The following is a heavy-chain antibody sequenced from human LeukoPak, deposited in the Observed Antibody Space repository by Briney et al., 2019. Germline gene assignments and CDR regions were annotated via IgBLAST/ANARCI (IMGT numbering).Heavy chain of an antibody. Sequence: ASVKVSCKASGYTFTGYYMHWVRQAPGQGLEWMGWINPNSGGTNYAQKFQGRVTMTRDTSISTAYMELSRLRSDDTAVYYCARGMRTYYDFWSGYYLYYYYYYMDVWGKGTTVTVSS. D-gene: IGHD3-3*01. V-gene: IGHV1-2*02. CDR3: ARGMRTYYDFWSGYYLYYYYYYMDV. J-gene: IGHJ6*03. CDR1: GYTFTGYY. CDR2: INPNSGGT.